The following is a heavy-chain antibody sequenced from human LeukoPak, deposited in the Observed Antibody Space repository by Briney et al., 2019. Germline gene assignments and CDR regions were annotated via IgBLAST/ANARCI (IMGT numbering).Heavy chain of an antibody. Sequence: QAGGFLRLSCVASGFTFSRHWMTWVRQAPGKGLEWLANINPDGGDKFYLDSVKGRFTMSRDNDWNTLYLQMDSLRADDTAVYYCARLKGTTSVFDYWGQGTLVTVSS. CDR2: INPDGGDK. J-gene: IGHJ4*02. V-gene: IGHV3-7*03. CDR1: GFTFSRHW. D-gene: IGHD4-17*01. CDR3: ARLKGTTSVFDY.